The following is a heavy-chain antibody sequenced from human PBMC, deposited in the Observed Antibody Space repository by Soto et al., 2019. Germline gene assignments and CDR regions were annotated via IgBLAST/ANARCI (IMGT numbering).Heavy chain of an antibody. V-gene: IGHV4-34*01. Sequence: AETLSLTCAAYGVTFSGYYWSWIRQPPGKGLEWIGEIKHSGSTNYNPSLKSRGTILVDTYNNQFFLKLSSVTTPDTAVYYCARSRGGYRVKGTLVTVSP. D-gene: IGHD3-10*01. CDR1: GVTFSGYY. J-gene: IGHJ4*02. CDR3: ARSRGGY. CDR2: IKHSGST.